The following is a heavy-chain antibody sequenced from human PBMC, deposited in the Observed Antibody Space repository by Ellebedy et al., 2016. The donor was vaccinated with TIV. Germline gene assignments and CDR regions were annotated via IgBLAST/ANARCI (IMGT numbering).Heavy chain of an antibody. CDR1: GGSISSTNYY. CDR3: ARHSFSNWFDP. D-gene: IGHD3-3*01. Sequence: MPSETLSLTCTVPGGSISSTNYYWGWIRQPPVKGLEWIGSIHYSGSTYYNPSLKSRVTISVDTSKNQLSLNLSSVTAADTAVYYCARHSFSNWFDPWGQGTLVTVSS. V-gene: IGHV4-39*01. J-gene: IGHJ5*02. CDR2: IHYSGST.